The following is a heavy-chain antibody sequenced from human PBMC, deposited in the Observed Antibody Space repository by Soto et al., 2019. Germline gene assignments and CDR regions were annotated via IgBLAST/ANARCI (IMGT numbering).Heavy chain of an antibody. J-gene: IGHJ3*02. CDR1: GFTFTGHW. CDR3: AREAGYCSTTSCYRRAFDT. V-gene: IGHV3-74*01. D-gene: IGHD2-2*01. CDR2: INTEGDST. Sequence: VQLVESGGDLVQPGGSLRLSCAASGFTFTGHWMHWVRQVPGKGLVWVARINTEGDSTNYADSVKGRFTISRDSATNTVYLQMNGLGVDDTSVYFCAREAGYCSTTSCYRRAFDTWGQGIMVTVSS.